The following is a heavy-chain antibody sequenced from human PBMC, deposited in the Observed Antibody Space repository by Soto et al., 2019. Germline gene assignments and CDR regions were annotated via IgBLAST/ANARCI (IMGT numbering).Heavy chain of an antibody. CDR2: IYYSGST. CDR1: GGSISSYY. Sequence: QVQLQESGPGLVKPSETLSLTCTVSGGSISSYYWSWIRQPPGKGLEWIGYIYYSGSTNYNPSLXSRDTISVDTXTNWCXXKLSSVTAADTAVYYCARDYRKDSSGYYYGVWFDPWGQGTLVTVSS. J-gene: IGHJ5*02. D-gene: IGHD3-22*01. CDR3: ARDYRKDSSGYYYGVWFDP. V-gene: IGHV4-59*01.